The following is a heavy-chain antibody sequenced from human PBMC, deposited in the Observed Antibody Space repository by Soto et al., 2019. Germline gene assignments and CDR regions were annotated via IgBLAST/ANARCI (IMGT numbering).Heavy chain of an antibody. Sequence: GGSLRLSCAASGFTFNTYAVSWVRQAPGKGLEWVSVISGSGDSTYYADSVKGRFTISRDNSKNTLYLQMNSLRAEDTAVYYCAKMDCRDSSCDSGYFDHWGQGALVT. V-gene: IGHV3-23*01. CDR3: AKMDCRDSSCDSGYFDH. CDR1: GFTFNTYA. D-gene: IGHD2-15*01. CDR2: ISGSGDST. J-gene: IGHJ4*02.